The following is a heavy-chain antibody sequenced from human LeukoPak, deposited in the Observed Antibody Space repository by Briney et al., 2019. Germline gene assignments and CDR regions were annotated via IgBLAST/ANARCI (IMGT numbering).Heavy chain of an antibody. CDR1: GVSISSSIYY. Sequence: PSETLSLTCNVSGVSISSSIYYWAWIRPPPGKGLEWLGSIFYSGSAYYSPSLKSRLAIPLDTSKNQFSLKLSSVTAADTAVYYCARIGHGANSHLKWYFDLWGRGTLVTVSS. CDR3: ARIGHGANSHLKWYFDL. J-gene: IGHJ2*01. CDR2: IFYSGSA. V-gene: IGHV4-39*01. D-gene: IGHD4-23*01.